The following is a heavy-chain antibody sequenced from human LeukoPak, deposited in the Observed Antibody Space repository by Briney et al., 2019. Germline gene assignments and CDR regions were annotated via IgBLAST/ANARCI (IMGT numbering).Heavy chain of an antibody. J-gene: IGHJ4*02. CDR3: VRRAGAYSHPYDY. Sequence: ASVKVSCKASGYTFTGYYMHWVRQAPGQGLEWMGRINPNSGGTNYAQKFQGRVTMTRDTSISTAYMELSRLRSDDTAVYYCVRRAGAYSHPYDYWGQGTLVTVSS. CDR1: GYTFTGYY. V-gene: IGHV1-2*06. D-gene: IGHD4/OR15-4a*01. CDR2: INPNSGGT.